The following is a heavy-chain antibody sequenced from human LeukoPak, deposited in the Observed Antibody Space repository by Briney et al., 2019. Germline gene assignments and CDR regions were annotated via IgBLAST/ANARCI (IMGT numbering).Heavy chain of an antibody. CDR2: IEKDGGEK. V-gene: IGHV3-7*01. Sequence: PGGSLRFSCVASGFTISHYWMTWVRQAPGKGLEWVANIEKDGGEKTYVDSVKGRFTISRDNAKNSIFLQMNSLRVEDMAIYYCVRDGGTDWYDPWGQGTLVSVSS. D-gene: IGHD3-16*01. CDR1: GFTISHYW. J-gene: IGHJ5*02. CDR3: VRDGGTDWYDP.